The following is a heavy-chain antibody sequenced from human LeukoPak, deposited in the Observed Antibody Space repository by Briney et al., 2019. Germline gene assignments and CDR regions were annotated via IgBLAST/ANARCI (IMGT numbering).Heavy chain of an antibody. J-gene: IGHJ6*03. Sequence: GSSVKVSCKASGGTFSSYAISWVRQAPGQGLEWMGGIIPIFGTANYAQKFQGRVTITTDESTSTAYMELSSLRSEDTAVYYCARGPHIVVVPAAIREGYYYYYYMDVWGKGTTVTVSS. CDR1: GGTFSSYA. CDR3: ARGPHIVVVPAAIREGYYYYYYMDV. D-gene: IGHD2-2*01. CDR2: IIPIFGTA. V-gene: IGHV1-69*05.